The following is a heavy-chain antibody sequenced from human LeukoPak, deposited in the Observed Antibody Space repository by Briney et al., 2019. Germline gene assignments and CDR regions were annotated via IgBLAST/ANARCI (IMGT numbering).Heavy chain of an antibody. V-gene: IGHV4-30-2*01. CDR3: ARVSLVRGAPDYYFDY. Sequence: SETLSLTCTVSGGSISSGDHYWSWIRQPPGKGLEWIGYIYHSGSTYYNPSLKSRVTMSVDTSKNQFSLKLSSVTAADTAVYYCARVSLVRGAPDYYFDYWGQGTLVTVSS. CDR1: GGSISSGDHY. CDR2: IYHSGST. D-gene: IGHD3-10*01. J-gene: IGHJ4*02.